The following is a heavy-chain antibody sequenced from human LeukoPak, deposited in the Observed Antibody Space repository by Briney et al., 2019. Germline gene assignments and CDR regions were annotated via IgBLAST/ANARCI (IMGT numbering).Heavy chain of an antibody. CDR1: GFTFDDYA. J-gene: IGHJ4*02. V-gene: IGHV3-9*01. D-gene: IGHD5-24*01. CDR3: AKDIGMATTKYYFDY. Sequence: SGGSLRLSCAASGFTFDDYAMHWVRQAPGKGLEWVSGISWNSGSIGYADSVKGRFTISRDNAKNSLYLQMNSLRAEDTALYYCAKDIGMATTKYYFDYWGQGTLVTVSS. CDR2: ISWNSGSI.